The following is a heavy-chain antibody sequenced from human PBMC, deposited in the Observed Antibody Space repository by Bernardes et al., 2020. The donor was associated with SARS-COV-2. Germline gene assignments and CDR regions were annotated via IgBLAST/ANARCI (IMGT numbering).Heavy chain of an antibody. V-gene: IGHV3-30-3*01. CDR1: GFSVSRYP. CDR2: VLYDGSKK. Sequence: GGSLRLSRAASGFSVSRYPMHWVRQAPGKGLEWVAVVLYDGSKKYYAESVKGRFTISRDNSNNSLYVQMNSLRPADTAVYYCARDIGSGAREFDYWGQGTLVTVSS. CDR3: ARDIGSGAREFDY. D-gene: IGHD6-19*01. J-gene: IGHJ4*02.